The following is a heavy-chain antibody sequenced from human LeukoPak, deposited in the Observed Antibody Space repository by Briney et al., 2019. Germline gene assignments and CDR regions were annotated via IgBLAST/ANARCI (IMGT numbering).Heavy chain of an antibody. J-gene: IGHJ5*02. D-gene: IGHD3-16*02. CDR1: GGSISSSSYY. CDR3: ARDYRVDSWFDP. V-gene: IGHV4-39*07. Sequence: PSETLSLTCTVSGGSISSSSYYWAWIRQPPGKGLEWIGCIYYSGSTYYKSSRKSRVTISVDKSKNQFSLKLSSVTAADTAVYYCARDYRVDSWFDPWGQGTLVTVSS. CDR2: IYYSGST.